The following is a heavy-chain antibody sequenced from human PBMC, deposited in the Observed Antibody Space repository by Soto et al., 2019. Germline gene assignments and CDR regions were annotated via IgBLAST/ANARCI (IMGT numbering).Heavy chain of an antibody. V-gene: IGHV4-59*01. CDR3: GRHTETTLFFDY. CDR1: GGSFSDYY. CDR2: IYHSGST. J-gene: IGHJ4*02. Sequence: SETLSLTCTVSGGSFSDYYWSWIRQPPGEGLEWIGQIYHSGSTNYNPSLKSRVTISIDTSKNQFSLKLSSVTAADTAVYYCGRHTETTLFFDYWGQGILVTVSS. D-gene: IGHD4-17*01.